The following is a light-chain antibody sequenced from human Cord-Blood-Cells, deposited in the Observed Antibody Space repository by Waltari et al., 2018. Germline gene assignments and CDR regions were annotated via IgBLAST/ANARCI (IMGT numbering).Light chain of an antibody. CDR1: QSVLYSSNNKNY. CDR3: QQYYSTPPYS. V-gene: IGKV4-1*01. CDR2: WAS. Sequence: DIVITQSTDPLAVSLGERATINCTSSQSVLYSSNNKNYLAWYQLKPGKPPKLLIYWASTRESGVPDRFSGSGSGTDFTLTISSLQAEDVAVYYCQQYYSTPPYSFGQGTKLEIK. J-gene: IGKJ2*03.